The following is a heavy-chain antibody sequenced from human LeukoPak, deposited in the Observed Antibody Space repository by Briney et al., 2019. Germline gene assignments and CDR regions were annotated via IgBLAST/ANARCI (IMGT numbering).Heavy chain of an antibody. CDR1: GGSVSSGSYY. D-gene: IGHD6-13*01. CDR2: IYYSGST. J-gene: IGHJ6*02. Sequence: SETLSLTCTVSGGSVSSGSYYWSWIRQPPGKGLEWIGYIYYSGSTNYNPSLKSRVTISVDTSKNQFSLKLSSVTAADTAVYYCARDDWNSSWYRAAYYGMDVWGQGTTVTVSS. CDR3: ARDDWNSSWYRAAYYGMDV. V-gene: IGHV4-61*01.